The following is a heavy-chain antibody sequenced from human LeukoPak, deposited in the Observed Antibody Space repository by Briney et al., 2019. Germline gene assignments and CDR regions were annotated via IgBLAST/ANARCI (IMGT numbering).Heavy chain of an antibody. CDR3: ARALPSTRRTLEN. J-gene: IGHJ4*02. V-gene: IGHV3-48*01. D-gene: IGHD1-1*01. CDR1: GFTFSSYA. Sequence: GGSLRLSCAASGFTFSSYAVSWVRQAPGKGLEWVSYIGTSSSTVYYADSVQGRFVISRDNAKNSLYLQMNSLTVEDTAVYYCARALPSTRRTLENWGQGILVTVSS. CDR2: IGTSSSTV.